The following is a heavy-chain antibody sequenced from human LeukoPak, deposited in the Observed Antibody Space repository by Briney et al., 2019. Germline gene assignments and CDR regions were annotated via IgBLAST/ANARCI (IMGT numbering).Heavy chain of an antibody. V-gene: IGHV3-33*01. CDR2: IWYDGSNK. Sequence: GGSLRLSCAASGFTFSSYGMHWVRQAPGKGLEWVAVIWYDGSNKYYADSVKGRFTISRDNSKNTLYLQMNSLRAEDTAVYYCAGSSGWYGGFDYWGQGTLVTVSS. D-gene: IGHD6-19*01. J-gene: IGHJ4*02. CDR3: AGSSGWYGGFDY. CDR1: GFTFSSYG.